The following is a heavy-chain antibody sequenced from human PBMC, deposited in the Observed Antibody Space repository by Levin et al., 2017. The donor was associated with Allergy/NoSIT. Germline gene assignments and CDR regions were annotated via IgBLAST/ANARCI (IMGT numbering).Heavy chain of an antibody. Sequence: SQTLSLTCTVSGGSIRSDNWSWIRQPPGKGLEWIGYIYDTGNTNYNPSLKSRVTLSVDTSKNQFSLKLSSGTPADTAVYYCARFVWGSYRGFDYWGQGTLVTVSS. CDR2: IYDTGNT. CDR1: GGSIRSDN. D-gene: IGHD3-16*02. V-gene: IGHV4-59*01. J-gene: IGHJ4*02. CDR3: ARFVWGSYRGFDY.